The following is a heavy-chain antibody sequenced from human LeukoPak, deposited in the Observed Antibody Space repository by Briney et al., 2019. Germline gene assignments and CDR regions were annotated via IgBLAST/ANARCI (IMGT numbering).Heavy chain of an antibody. V-gene: IGHV4-59*01. J-gene: IGHJ4*02. CDR3: ARDYYFDY. CDR2: IYYSGST. CDR1: GGSFSGYY. Sequence: SETLSLTCAVYGGSFSGYYWSWIRQPPGKGLEWIGYIYYSGSTNYNPSLKSRVTISVDTSKNQFSLKLSSVTAADTAVYYCARDYYFDYWGQGTLVTVSS.